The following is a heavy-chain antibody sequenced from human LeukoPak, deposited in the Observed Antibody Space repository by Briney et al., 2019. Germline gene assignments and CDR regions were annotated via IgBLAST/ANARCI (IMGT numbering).Heavy chain of an antibody. CDR3: ARDGPGCSGGSCLYYYYYYGMDV. CDR1: GGSITSSSYY. V-gene: IGHV4-39*07. D-gene: IGHD2-15*01. Sequence: SETLSLTCTVSGGSITSSSYYWGWIRQPPGKGLEWIGEIYHSGSTNYNPSLKSRVTISVDKSKNQFSLKLSSVTAADTAVYYCARDGPGCSGGSCLYYYYYYGMDVWGKGTTVTVSS. CDR2: IYHSGST. J-gene: IGHJ6*04.